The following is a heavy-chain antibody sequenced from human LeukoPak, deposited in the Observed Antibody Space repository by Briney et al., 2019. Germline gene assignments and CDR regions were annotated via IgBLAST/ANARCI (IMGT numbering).Heavy chain of an antibody. CDR1: GFTFSSYG. Sequence: PGGSLRLSCAASGFTFSSYGMHWVRQAPGKGLEWVAVIWYDGGNKCYADSVKGRFTISRDNPKNTLYLQMNSLRAEDTAVYYCARDIGRGNSPFNFWGQGTLVTVSS. V-gene: IGHV3-33*01. J-gene: IGHJ4*02. CDR2: IWYDGGNK. CDR3: ARDIGRGNSPFNF. D-gene: IGHD4-23*01.